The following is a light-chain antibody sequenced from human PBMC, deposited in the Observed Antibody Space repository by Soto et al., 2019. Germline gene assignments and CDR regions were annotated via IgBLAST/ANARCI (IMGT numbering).Light chain of an antibody. CDR1: QSVSSSP. CDR3: QQYGSSQGT. Sequence: EIVLTQPTATLSVSPGERATLSCRASQSVSSSPLAWYQQRPGQAPRLLIYGASSRATGIPDRFSGSGSGTDFTLTISRLEPEDFAVYYCQQYGSSQGTFGQGTKVDI. CDR2: GAS. J-gene: IGKJ1*01. V-gene: IGKV3-20*01.